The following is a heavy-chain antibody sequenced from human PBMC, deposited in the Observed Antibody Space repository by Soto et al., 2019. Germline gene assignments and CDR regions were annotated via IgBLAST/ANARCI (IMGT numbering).Heavy chain of an antibody. D-gene: IGHD4-4*01. V-gene: IGHV4-34*01. J-gene: IGHJ6*02. CDR3: ARGNYRNYYYYYYGTDV. CDR2: INHSGST. Sequence: SETLSLTCAVYGGSFSGYYWSWIRQPPGKGLEWIGEINHSGSTNYNPSLKSRVTISVDTSKNQFSLKLSSVTAADTAVYYCARGNYRNYYYYYYGTDVWGQGTTVTVSS. CDR1: GGSFSGYY.